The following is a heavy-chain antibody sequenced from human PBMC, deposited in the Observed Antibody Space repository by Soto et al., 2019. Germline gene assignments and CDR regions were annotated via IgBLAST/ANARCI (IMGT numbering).Heavy chain of an antibody. J-gene: IGHJ4*02. Sequence: QVQLQQWGAGLLKPSETLSLTCAVYGGSFSGYYWSWIRQPPGKGLEWIGEIHHSGSTNYNPALKSRVTISVDTSKNQFSLKLSSVTAADTAVYYCASDSSGSVGYWGQGTLVTVSS. V-gene: IGHV4-34*01. D-gene: IGHD3-22*01. CDR1: GGSFSGYY. CDR3: ASDSSGSVGY. CDR2: IHHSGST.